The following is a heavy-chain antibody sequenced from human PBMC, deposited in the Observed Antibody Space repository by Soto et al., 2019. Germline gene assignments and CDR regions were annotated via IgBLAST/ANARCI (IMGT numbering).Heavy chain of an antibody. CDR1: GASISGFY. CDR2: IYATGTT. J-gene: IGHJ5*02. Sequence: LSLTCTVSGASISGFYWSWIRKSAGKGLEWIGRIYATGTTDYNPSLKSRVMMSVDTSKKQFSLKLRSVTAADTAVYYCVRDGTKTLRDWFDPWGQGMSVTVSS. CDR3: VRDGTKTLRDWFDP. V-gene: IGHV4-4*07. D-gene: IGHD1-1*01.